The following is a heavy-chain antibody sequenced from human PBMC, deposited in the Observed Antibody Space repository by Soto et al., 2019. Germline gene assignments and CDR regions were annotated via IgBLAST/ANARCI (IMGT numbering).Heavy chain of an antibody. CDR3: ARDVRYSSSWYLSWFDP. D-gene: IGHD6-13*01. CDR1: GGSVSSGSYY. V-gene: IGHV4-61*01. CDR2: IYYSGST. J-gene: IGHJ5*02. Sequence: PSETLSLTCTVSGGSVSSGSYYWSWIRQPPGKGLEWIGYIYYSGSTNYNTSLKSRVTISVDTSKNQFYLKLSSVTAADTAVYYCARDVRYSSSWYLSWFDPWGQGTLVTVSS.